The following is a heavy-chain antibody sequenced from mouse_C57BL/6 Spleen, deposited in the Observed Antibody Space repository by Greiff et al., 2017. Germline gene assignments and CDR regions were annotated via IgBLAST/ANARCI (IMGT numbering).Heavy chain of an antibody. J-gene: IGHJ4*01. D-gene: IGHD2-3*01. CDR2: FDPNSGGT. Sequence: VQLQQPGAELVKPGASVKLSCKASGYTFTSYWMHWVKQRPGRGLEWIGRFDPNSGGTTYNEKFKSKATLTVDKPSSTAYMQRSSLTSEDSAVYYCAKGWLLWAMDYWGQGTSVTVSS. CDR1: GYTFTSYW. V-gene: IGHV1-72*01. CDR3: AKGWLLWAMDY.